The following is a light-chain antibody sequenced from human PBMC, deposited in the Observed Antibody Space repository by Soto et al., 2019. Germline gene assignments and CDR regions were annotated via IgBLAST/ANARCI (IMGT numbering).Light chain of an antibody. V-gene: IGLV2-14*01. CDR3: NSYSGSGTLYV. CDR2: DVS. CDR1: STDIGDYNY. Sequence: LTQPASVSGSPGQSITISCTGTSTDIGDYNYVSWYQHHPGKAPKLILYDVSNRPSGVSNRFSGSKSGNTASLTISGLQPEDEADYYCNSYSGSGTLYVFGTGTKVT. J-gene: IGLJ1*01.